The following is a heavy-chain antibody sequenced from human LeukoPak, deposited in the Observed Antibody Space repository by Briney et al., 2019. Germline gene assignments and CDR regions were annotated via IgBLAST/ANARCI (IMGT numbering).Heavy chain of an antibody. CDR1: GGSISSSSYY. CDR2: IYYSGST. D-gene: IGHD3-9*01. Sequence: SETLSLTCTVSGGSISSSSYYWGWIRQPPGKGLEWIGSIYYSGSTYYNPSLKSRVTISGDTSKNQFSLKLSSVTAADTAVYYCARDVNFDWLSYSLDYWGQGTQVTVSS. J-gene: IGHJ4*02. CDR3: ARDVNFDWLSYSLDY. V-gene: IGHV4-39*07.